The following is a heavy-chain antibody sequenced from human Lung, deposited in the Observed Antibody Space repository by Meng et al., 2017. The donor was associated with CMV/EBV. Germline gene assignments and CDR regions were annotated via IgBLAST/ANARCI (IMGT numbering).Heavy chain of an antibody. J-gene: IGHJ6*02. CDR1: GFTFSAYA. CDR2: ISTTSSYI. CDR3: ARSWDGMDV. Sequence: GGSLSLSCAASGFTFSAYAMNWVRQAPGKGLEWVSSISTTSSYIYYADSVKGRLTISRDNAKNSLYLQMNSLRAEDTAVYYCARSWDGMDVWGQGTTVTVSS. V-gene: IGHV3-21*06.